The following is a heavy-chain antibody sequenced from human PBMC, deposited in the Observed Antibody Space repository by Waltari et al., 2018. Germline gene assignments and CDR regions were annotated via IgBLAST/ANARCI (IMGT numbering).Heavy chain of an antibody. J-gene: IGHJ3*02. CDR3: VRDGNGALDI. D-gene: IGHD2-8*01. CDR2: SNKDETNI. Sequence: DVQLVESGGGLVQPGGSLRLSCAASGFTFSTSWMHWVRQAPGKGLVWVSRSNKDETNIKYADFVEGRCTISRDTAKNTLYLQMNSLRAEDTAVYYCVRDGNGALDIWGQGSMVTVSS. V-gene: IGHV3-74*01. CDR1: GFTFSTSW.